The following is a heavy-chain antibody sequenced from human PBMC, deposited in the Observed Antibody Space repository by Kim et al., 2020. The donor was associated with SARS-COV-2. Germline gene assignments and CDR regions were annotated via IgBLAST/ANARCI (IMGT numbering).Heavy chain of an antibody. J-gene: IGHJ6*02. D-gene: IGHD3-10*01. V-gene: IGHV3-73*01. CDR2: IQRKTKNYAT. CDR1: GFTFSGSS. Sequence: GGSLRLSCAASGFTFSGSSMHWVRQASGKGLEWVGRIQRKTKNYATAYTASVAGRFTISRDDSTNTAYLQMTGLKTEDTALYYCTRQGARGVPDDYYYGMDVWGQGTTVTVSS. CDR3: TRQGARGVPDDYYYGMDV.